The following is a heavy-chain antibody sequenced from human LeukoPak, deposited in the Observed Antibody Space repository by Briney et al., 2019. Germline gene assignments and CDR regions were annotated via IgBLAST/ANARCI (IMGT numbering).Heavy chain of an antibody. CDR2: IIPILGIA. J-gene: IGHJ4*02. CDR1: GGTFSSYA. V-gene: IGHV1-69*04. D-gene: IGHD5-18*01. Sequence: SVKVSCKASGGTFSSYAISWVRQAPGQGLEWMGRIIPILGIANYAQKFQGRVTITADKSTSTAYMELSSLRSEDTAVYYCARGYSYGYGRFDYRGQGTLVTVSS. CDR3: ARGYSYGYGRFDY.